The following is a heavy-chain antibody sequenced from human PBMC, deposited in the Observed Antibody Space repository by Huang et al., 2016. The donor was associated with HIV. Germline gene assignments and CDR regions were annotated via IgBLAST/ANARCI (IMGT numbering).Heavy chain of an antibody. CDR3: AREGQGYAMDV. CDR2: INPDVDST. CDR1: GYTFTSYS. V-gene: IGHV1-46*01. Sequence: QVQLVQSGAEVKKPGASVKVSCKTSGYTFTSYSIHWVRQAPGQGLESMGIINPDVDSTSYAPKFQGRVTMTRDTSTSTVYMELSSLRSEDTAMYYCAREGQGYAMDVWGQGTTVTVSS. J-gene: IGHJ6*02.